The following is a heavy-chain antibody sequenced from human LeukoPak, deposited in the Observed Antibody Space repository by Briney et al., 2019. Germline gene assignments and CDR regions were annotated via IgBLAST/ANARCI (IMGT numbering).Heavy chain of an antibody. CDR1: GFTFSNAW. J-gene: IGHJ4*02. Sequence: GGSLRLSCAASGFTFSNAWTSWVRQAPGKGLEWVGRIKSKTDGGTTDYAAPVKGRFTISRDDSKNTLYLQMNSLKTEDTAVYYCTTVTSQWLVYYFDYWGQGTLVTVSS. V-gene: IGHV3-15*01. CDR2: IKSKTDGGTT. D-gene: IGHD6-19*01. CDR3: TTVTSQWLVYYFDY.